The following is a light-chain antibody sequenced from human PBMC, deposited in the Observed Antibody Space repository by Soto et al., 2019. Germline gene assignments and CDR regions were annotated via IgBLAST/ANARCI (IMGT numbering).Light chain of an antibody. Sequence: DVVMTQSPLSLPVTLGQPASISCRSSQSLVYGDGNTYLNWFQQRPGQSPRRLIYKVSNRDSGVPDRFSGSGSGTDFTLKISRVEAEDVGVYYCMQGTHWPLTFGQGTKLEIK. J-gene: IGKJ2*01. V-gene: IGKV2-30*01. CDR2: KVS. CDR1: QSLVYGDGNTY. CDR3: MQGTHWPLT.